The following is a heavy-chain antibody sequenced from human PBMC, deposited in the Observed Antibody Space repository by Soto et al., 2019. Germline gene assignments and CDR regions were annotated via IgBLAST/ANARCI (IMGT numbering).Heavy chain of an antibody. J-gene: IGHJ5*02. D-gene: IGHD1-26*01. CDR1: GASISSSY. CDR3: ARREDRFDP. Sequence: PSETLSLTCTVSGASISSSYWSWIRQPPGKGLEWIGEIYHSGSTNYNPSLKSRVTISVDKSKNQFSLKLSSVTAADTAVYYCARREDRFDPWGQGTLVTVSS. CDR2: IYHSGST. V-gene: IGHV4-59*12.